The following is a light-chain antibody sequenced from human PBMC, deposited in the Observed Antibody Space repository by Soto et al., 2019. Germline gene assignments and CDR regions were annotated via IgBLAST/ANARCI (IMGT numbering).Light chain of an antibody. CDR2: GAS. CDR1: QSVSSSY. J-gene: IGKJ5*01. Sequence: EIVLPQSPGTLSLSPGERATLSCRASQSVSSSYLAWYQQKPGQAPRLLIYGASSRATGIPDRFSGCGSGTDFTLTISSLEPEDFAVYYCQQRSNWPPITFGQGTRLEIK. V-gene: IGKV3D-20*02. CDR3: QQRSNWPPIT.